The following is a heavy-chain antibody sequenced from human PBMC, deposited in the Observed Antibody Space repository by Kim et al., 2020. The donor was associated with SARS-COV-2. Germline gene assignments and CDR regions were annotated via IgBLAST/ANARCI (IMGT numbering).Heavy chain of an antibody. V-gene: IGHV4-31*03. CDR1: GGSISSGGYY. J-gene: IGHJ4*02. CDR3: ARGGPYCSSTSCYFDY. CDR2: IYYSGST. Sequence: SETLSPTCTVSGGSISSGGYYWSWIRQHPGKGLEWIGYIYYSGSTYYNPSLKSRVTISVDTSKNQFSLKLSSVTAADTAVYYCARGGPYCSSTSCYFDYWGQGTLVTVSS. D-gene: IGHD2-2*01.